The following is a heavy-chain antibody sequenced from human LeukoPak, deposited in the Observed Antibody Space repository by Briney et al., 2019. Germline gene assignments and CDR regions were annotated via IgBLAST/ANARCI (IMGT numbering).Heavy chain of an antibody. Sequence: ASVKVSCKASGYTFTAHYMHWVRQAPGQGLEWMGRINPSSGDTEYGQRFQGSVTLTRDTSSSTANMELRRLRSDDTAVYYCARDPGYSYAFDIWGQGTVVIVSS. CDR1: GYTFTAHY. D-gene: IGHD2-21*01. J-gene: IGHJ3*02. CDR3: ARDPGYSYAFDI. CDR2: INPSSGDT. V-gene: IGHV1-2*06.